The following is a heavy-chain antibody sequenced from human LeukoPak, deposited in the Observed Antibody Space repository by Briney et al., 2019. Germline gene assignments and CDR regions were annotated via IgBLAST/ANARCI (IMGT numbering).Heavy chain of an antibody. CDR2: IIPIFGTA. V-gene: IGHV1-69*05. Sequence: ASVKVSCKASGGTFSSYAISWVRQAPGQGLEWMGGIIPIFGTANYAQKFQGRVTITTDESTSTAYMELSSLRSEDTAVYYCARGGSYYGSGIPKGYYFDYWGQGTLVTVSS. D-gene: IGHD3-10*01. J-gene: IGHJ4*02. CDR3: ARGGSYYGSGIPKGYYFDY. CDR1: GGTFSSYA.